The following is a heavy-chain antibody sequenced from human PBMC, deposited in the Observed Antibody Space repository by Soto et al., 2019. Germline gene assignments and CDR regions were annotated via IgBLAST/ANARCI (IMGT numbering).Heavy chain of an antibody. Sequence: QVQLQESGPGLVKPSETLSLTCTVSGGSVSSGSYYWSWIRQPPGMGLEWIGYIYYSGSTNYNPSLKSRVTISVDTSKNQFSLKLSSVTAADTAVYYCASEGRIAAVNWFDPWGQGTLVTVSS. CDR1: GGSVSSGSYY. J-gene: IGHJ5*02. D-gene: IGHD6-13*01. V-gene: IGHV4-61*01. CDR2: IYYSGST. CDR3: ASEGRIAAVNWFDP.